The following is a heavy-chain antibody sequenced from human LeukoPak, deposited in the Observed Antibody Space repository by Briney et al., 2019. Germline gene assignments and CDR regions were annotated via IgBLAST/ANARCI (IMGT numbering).Heavy chain of an antibody. J-gene: IGHJ4*02. CDR1: GFTFSSYS. Sequence: GGSLRLSCAASGFTFSSYSMNWVRQAPGKGLEWVSCISSSSSYIYYADSVKGRFIISRDNSKNTLYLQMNSLRAEDTAVYYCATSTLILRLIFDYWGQGTLVTVSS. CDR2: ISSSSSYI. CDR3: ATSTLILRLIFDY. D-gene: IGHD4-17*01. V-gene: IGHV3-21*04.